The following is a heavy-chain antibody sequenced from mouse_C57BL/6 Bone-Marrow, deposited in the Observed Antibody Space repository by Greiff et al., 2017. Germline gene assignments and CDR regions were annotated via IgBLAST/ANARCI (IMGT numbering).Heavy chain of an antibody. CDR3: ARPPHYYGSSSSSYFDY. V-gene: IGHV1-64*01. D-gene: IGHD1-1*01. Sequence: QVQLQQPGAELVKPGASVTLSCKASGYTFTSYWMHWVKQRPGQGLEWIGMIHPNSGSTNYNEKFKSKATLTVDKSSSTAYMQLSSLTSEDSAVYYCARPPHYYGSSSSSYFDYWGQGTTLTVSS. CDR2: IHPNSGST. J-gene: IGHJ2*01. CDR1: GYTFTSYW.